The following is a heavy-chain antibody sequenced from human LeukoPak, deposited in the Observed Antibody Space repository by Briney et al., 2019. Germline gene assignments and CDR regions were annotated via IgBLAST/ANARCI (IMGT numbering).Heavy chain of an antibody. J-gene: IGHJ4*02. Sequence: PGGSLRLSCAASGFTFSSYAMSWVRQASGKGPEWVSAISGSGGSTYYADSVKGRFTISRDNSKNTLYLQMNSLRAEDTAVYYCAKNPKRGSYFFDYWGQGTLVTVSS. CDR3: AKNPKRGSYFFDY. CDR1: GFTFSSYA. CDR2: ISGSGGST. V-gene: IGHV3-23*01. D-gene: IGHD1-26*01.